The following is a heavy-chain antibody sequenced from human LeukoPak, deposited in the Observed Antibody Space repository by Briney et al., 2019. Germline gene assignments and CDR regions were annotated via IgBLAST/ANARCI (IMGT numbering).Heavy chain of an antibody. CDR3: ATPTYGSGSYLDY. Sequence: ASVKVSCKVSGYTLTELSMHWVRQAPGKGLEWMGGFDPEDGGTIYAQKFQGRVTMTEDTSTDTAYMELSSLRSGDTAVYYCATPTYGSGSYLDYWGQGTLVTVSS. V-gene: IGHV1-24*01. CDR2: FDPEDGGT. J-gene: IGHJ4*02. CDR1: GYTLTELS. D-gene: IGHD3-10*01.